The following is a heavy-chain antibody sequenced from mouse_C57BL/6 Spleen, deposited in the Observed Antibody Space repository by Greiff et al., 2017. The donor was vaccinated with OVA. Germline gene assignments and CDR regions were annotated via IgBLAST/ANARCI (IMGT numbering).Heavy chain of an antibody. CDR2: ISYSGST. CDR3: ARGGQLRLPFAY. V-gene: IGHV3-1*01. Sequence: EVKLVESGPGMVKPSQSLSLTCTVTGYSITSGYDWHWIRHFPGNKLEWMGYISYSGSTNYNPSLKSRISITHDTSKNHLFLKLKSVTTEDTATYDCARGGQLRLPFAYWGQGTRVTVSA. CDR1: GYSITSGYD. J-gene: IGHJ3*01. D-gene: IGHD3-2*02.